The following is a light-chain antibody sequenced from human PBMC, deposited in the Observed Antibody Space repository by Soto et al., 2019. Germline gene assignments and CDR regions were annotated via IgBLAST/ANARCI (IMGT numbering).Light chain of an antibody. CDR1: PSVANF. CDR3: QYYGSSHSNT. V-gene: IGKV3-20*01. CDR2: DAS. J-gene: IGKJ5*01. Sequence: EIVLTQSPATLSLSPGERATLSCRASPSVANFVAWYQQKPGQAPRLLIYDASSRATGIPDRFSGGGSGTDFTLTISRLEPEDFAVYYCQYYGSSHSNTFGQGTRLEIK.